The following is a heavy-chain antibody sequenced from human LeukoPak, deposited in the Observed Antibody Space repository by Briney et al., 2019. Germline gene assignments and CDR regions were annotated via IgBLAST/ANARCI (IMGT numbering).Heavy chain of an antibody. CDR2: IYSSGST. Sequence: GGCLRLSCAASGFTVSSNYMSWVRQVPGEKLEGVSVIYSSGSTYYADSVKGRFTISRDDSKNTLYLHMNSLRAEDTAVYYCIFPSGRRHTIYFPHWGQGTLVTVSS. V-gene: IGHV3-66*01. CDR1: GFTVSSNY. CDR3: IFPSGRRHTIYFPH. J-gene: IGHJ1*01. D-gene: IGHD3-3*02.